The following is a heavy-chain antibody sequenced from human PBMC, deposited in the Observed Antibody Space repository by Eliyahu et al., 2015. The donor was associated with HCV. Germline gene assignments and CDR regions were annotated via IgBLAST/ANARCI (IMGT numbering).Heavy chain of an antibody. J-gene: IGHJ5*02. CDR3: ASGGGGIAVAGTGGWFDP. CDR2: IHYSGGT. V-gene: IGHV4-59*01. D-gene: IGHD6-19*01. CDR1: GGSITTXY. Sequence: QVQLQESGPGLVKPSETLSLTCTVSGGSITTXYWSWIRQPPGKGLEWIGYIHYSGGTNYNPPLKSRVTISVDTSKNQFSLKLISVTAADTAVYYCASGGGGIAVAGTGGWFDPWGQGTLVTVSS.